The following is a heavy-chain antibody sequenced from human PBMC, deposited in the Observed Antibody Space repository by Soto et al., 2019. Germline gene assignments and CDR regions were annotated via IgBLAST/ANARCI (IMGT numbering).Heavy chain of an antibody. CDR2: ISGSGDRT. Sequence: AGGSLRLSWAASGGTFSSHAITWIRQTPGKGLEWVSVISGSGDRTYYADSVKGRFTISRDNSKNTLYLQMTSLRAEDTAVYYSASGRRRYFYYGMDVSGQGPTVTVSS. J-gene: IGHJ6*02. CDR3: ASGRRRYFYYGMDV. V-gene: IGHV3-23*01. D-gene: IGHD1-26*01. CDR1: GGTFSSHA.